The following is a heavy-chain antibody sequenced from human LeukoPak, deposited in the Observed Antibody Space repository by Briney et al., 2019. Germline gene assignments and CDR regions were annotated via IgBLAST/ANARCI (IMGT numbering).Heavy chain of an antibody. D-gene: IGHD2-2*01. CDR2: ISGSGGST. CDR1: GFTFSSYA. Sequence: GGSLRLSCAASGFTFSSYAMSWVRQAPGKGLEWVSAISGSGGSTYYADSVKGRFTISRHNSKNTLDLQMNSQRAEDTAVYYCAKDRAHQAHDYWGQGTRVTVSS. V-gene: IGHV3-23*01. J-gene: IGHJ4*02. CDR3: AKDRAHQAHDY.